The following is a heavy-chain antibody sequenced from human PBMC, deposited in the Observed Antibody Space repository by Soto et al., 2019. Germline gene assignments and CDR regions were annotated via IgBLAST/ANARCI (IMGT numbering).Heavy chain of an antibody. CDR2: TRNKANSYTT. J-gene: IGHJ4*02. CDR3: ASGKSIADVDY. V-gene: IGHV3-72*01. Sequence: GGSLRLSCAASGFTFSDHYMDWVRQAPGKGLEWVGRTRNKANSYTTEYAASVKGRFTISRDDSKNSLYLQMNSLKTEDTAVYYCASGKSIADVDYWGQGTLVTVSS. D-gene: IGHD6-13*01. CDR1: GFTFSDHY.